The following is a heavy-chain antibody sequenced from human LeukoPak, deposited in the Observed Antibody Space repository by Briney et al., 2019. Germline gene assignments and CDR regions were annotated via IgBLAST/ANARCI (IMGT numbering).Heavy chain of an antibody. Sequence: GGSLRLSCAASGFTFSSYWMSWVRQAPGKRLEWVANIKQDGSEKYYVDSVKGRFTISRDNAKNSLYLQMNSLRAEDTAVYYCARVGYYDSSGYYLNDAFGIWGQGTMVTVSS. CDR1: GFTFSSYW. D-gene: IGHD3-22*01. J-gene: IGHJ3*02. V-gene: IGHV3-7*01. CDR2: IKQDGSEK. CDR3: ARVGYYDSSGYYLNDAFGI.